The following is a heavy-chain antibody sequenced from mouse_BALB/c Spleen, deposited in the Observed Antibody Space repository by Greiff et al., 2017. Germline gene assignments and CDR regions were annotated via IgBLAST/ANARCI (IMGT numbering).Heavy chain of an antibody. CDR1: GFNIKDYY. V-gene: IGHV14-1*02. Sequence: EVKLQESGAELVRPGALVKLSCKASGFNIKDYYMHWVKQRPEQGLEWIGWIDPENGNTIYDPKFQGKASITADTSSNTAYLQLSSLTSEDTAVYYCASMITPSYSMDYWGQGNSGTVSS. D-gene: IGHD2-4*01. J-gene: IGHJ4*01. CDR3: ASMITPSYSMDY. CDR2: IDPENGNT.